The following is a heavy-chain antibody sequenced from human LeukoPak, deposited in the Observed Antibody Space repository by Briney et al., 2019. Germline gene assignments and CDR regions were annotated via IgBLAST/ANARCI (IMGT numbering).Heavy chain of an antibody. CDR1: GYTFTSYY. CDR2: INLSGATT. V-gene: IGHV1-46*01. CDR3: ARDRGGRPGTKVNYFDY. D-gene: IGHD4-23*01. Sequence: ASVKVSCKASGYTFTSYYMHWVRQAPGQGLEWMGIINLSGATTSYAQKFQGRVTMSRDTSTSTVYMELSSLRSEDTAVYYCARDRGGRPGTKVNYFDYWGRGTLVTVSS. J-gene: IGHJ4*02.